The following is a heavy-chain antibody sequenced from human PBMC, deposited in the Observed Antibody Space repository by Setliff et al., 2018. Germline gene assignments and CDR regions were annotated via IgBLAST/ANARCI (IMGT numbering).Heavy chain of an antibody. V-gene: IGHV3-30*01. Sequence: PGGSLRLSCAASGFTFARFAMHWVRQAPGKGLEWVAVISYDGINKYYADSVKGRFTISRDNSKNTLYLQMNSLRVEDTAVYYCARDGKSGTWDQYFQYWGQGTLVTVSS. CDR2: ISYDGINK. CDR3: ARDGKSGTWDQYFQY. CDR1: GFTFARFA. J-gene: IGHJ1*01. D-gene: IGHD1-26*01.